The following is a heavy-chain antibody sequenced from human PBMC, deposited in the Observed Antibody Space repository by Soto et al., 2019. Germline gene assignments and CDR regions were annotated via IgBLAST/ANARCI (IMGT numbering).Heavy chain of an antibody. CDR2: ISYDGSNK. CDR3: AKDLAEAERYGSGNFPTSHYYYGMDV. V-gene: IGHV3-30*18. CDR1: GFTFSSYC. D-gene: IGHD3-10*01. J-gene: IGHJ6*02. Sequence: GGSLRLSCAASGFTFSSYCMHWVRQAPGKGLEWVAVISYDGSNKYYADSVKGRFTISRDNSKNTLYLQMNSLRAEDTAVYYCAKDLAEAERYGSGNFPTSHYYYGMDVWGQGTTVTVSS.